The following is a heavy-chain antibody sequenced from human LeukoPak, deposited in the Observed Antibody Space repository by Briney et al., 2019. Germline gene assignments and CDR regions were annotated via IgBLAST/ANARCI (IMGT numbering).Heavy chain of an antibody. V-gene: IGHV4-59*01. Sequence: SETLSLTCTVSGGSLSSYYWSWIRQPPGKGLEWIGYIYYSGSTNYNPSLKSRVPISIDTSKNQFSLKLSSVTAADTAVYYCARDRAIVGTTTYFYGMDVWGQGTTVAVSS. J-gene: IGHJ6*02. CDR3: ARDRAIVGTTTYFYGMDV. D-gene: IGHD1-26*01. CDR1: GGSLSSYY. CDR2: IYYSGST.